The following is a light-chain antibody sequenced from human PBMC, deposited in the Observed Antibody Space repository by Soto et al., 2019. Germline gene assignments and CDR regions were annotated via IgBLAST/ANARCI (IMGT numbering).Light chain of an antibody. CDR2: DVS. J-gene: IGLJ1*01. V-gene: IGLV2-14*03. CDR3: SSYTSSSTHV. Sequence: QSVLTQPASVSGSRGQSITISCTGTSSDVGAYNFVSWYQQHPGKLPKLMIFDVSRRPPGVSDRFSGSKSGNTASLTISGLQAEDEGDYYCSSYTSSSTHVFGSGTKVTVL. CDR1: SSDVGAYNF.